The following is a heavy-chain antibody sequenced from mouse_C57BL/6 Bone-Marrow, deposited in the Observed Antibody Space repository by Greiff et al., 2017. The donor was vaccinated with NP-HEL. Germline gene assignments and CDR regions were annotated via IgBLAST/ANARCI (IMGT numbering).Heavy chain of an antibody. Sequence: EVQLVESGEGLVKPGGSLKLSCAASGFTFSSYAMSWVRQTPEKRLEWVAYISSGGDYIYYADTVKGRFTISRDNARNTLYLQMSSLKSEDTAMYYCTRGLWLRRYYAMDYWGQGTSVTVSS. V-gene: IGHV5-9-1*02. CDR3: TRGLWLRRYYAMDY. CDR2: ISSGGDYI. D-gene: IGHD2-2*01. CDR1: GFTFSSYA. J-gene: IGHJ4*01.